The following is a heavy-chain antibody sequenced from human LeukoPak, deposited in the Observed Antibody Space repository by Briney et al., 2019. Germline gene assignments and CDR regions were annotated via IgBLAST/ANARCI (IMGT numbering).Heavy chain of an antibody. Sequence: SETLSLTCAVYGGSFSGYYWSWIRQPPGKGLEWIGEINHSGSTNYNLSLKSRVTISVDTSKNQFSLKLSSVTAADTAVYYCAREPRPYNAWFDYWGQGTLVTVSS. V-gene: IGHV4-34*01. CDR1: GGSFSGYY. CDR3: AREPRPYNAWFDY. CDR2: INHSGST. J-gene: IGHJ4*02. D-gene: IGHD5-24*01.